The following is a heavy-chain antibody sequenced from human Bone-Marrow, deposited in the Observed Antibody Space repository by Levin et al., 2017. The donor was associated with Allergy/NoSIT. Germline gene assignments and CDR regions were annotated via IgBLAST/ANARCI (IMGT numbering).Heavy chain of an antibody. CDR1: GYTFTTYY. V-gene: IGHV1-46*01. J-gene: IGHJ6*02. CDR3: AREVVSASKKGAMDV. Sequence: ASVKVSCRASGYTFTTYYLHWVRQAPGQGLEWMALINPSAGTTAYAQKFQGRVSMTRDTSTSTVYMELSSLRLDDTAVYYCAREVVSASKKGAMDVWGQGTTVIVSS. CDR2: INPSAGTT. D-gene: IGHD6-6*01.